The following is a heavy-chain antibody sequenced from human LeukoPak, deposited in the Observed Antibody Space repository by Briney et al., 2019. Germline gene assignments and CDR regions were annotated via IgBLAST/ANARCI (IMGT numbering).Heavy chain of an antibody. CDR1: GGSIRSSYYY. Sequence: PSETLSLTCTVSGGSIRSSYYYWGWIRQPPGKGLEWIGSIYDSGSTYYNPSLKSRVTISVDTSRNHFSLKLTSVTAADTAVYFCAYNRNLALDNWGQGTLVTVSS. CDR3: AYNRNLALDN. D-gene: IGHD1-14*01. J-gene: IGHJ4*01. CDR2: IYDSGST. V-gene: IGHV4-39*02.